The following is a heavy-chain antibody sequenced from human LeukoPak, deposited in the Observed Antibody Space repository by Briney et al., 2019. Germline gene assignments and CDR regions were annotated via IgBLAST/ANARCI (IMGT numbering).Heavy chain of an antibody. D-gene: IGHD3-10*01. J-gene: IGHJ4*02. CDR1: GFTFSSYW. CDR3: AKETASDFGGAVDY. CDR2: ISGSGGST. Sequence: GGSLRLSCAASGFTFSSYWMSWVRQAAGKGLEWVSAISGSGGSTYYADSVKGRFTISRDNSKNTLYLQINSLRAEDTAAYYCAKETASDFGGAVDYWGQGTLVTVSS. V-gene: IGHV3-23*01.